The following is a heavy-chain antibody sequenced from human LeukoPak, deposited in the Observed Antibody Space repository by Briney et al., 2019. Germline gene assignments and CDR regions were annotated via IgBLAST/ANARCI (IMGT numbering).Heavy chain of an antibody. Sequence: GRSLRLSCAASGFTFSSYAMHWVRQAPGKGLEWVAFIRYDGGNKYYADSVKGRFTLSRDNSKNTLFLQMNSLRAEDTAVYYCARALNQYSETYYFDYWGQGTLVTVSS. CDR2: IRYDGGNK. CDR3: ARALNQYSETYYFDY. D-gene: IGHD5-12*01. CDR1: GFTFSSYA. V-gene: IGHV3-30*04. J-gene: IGHJ4*02.